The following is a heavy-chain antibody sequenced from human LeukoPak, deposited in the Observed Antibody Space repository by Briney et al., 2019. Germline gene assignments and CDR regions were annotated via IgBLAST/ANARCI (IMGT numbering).Heavy chain of an antibody. D-gene: IGHD4-17*01. V-gene: IGHV3-23*01. CDR1: GFTFSSYA. J-gene: IGHJ4*02. CDR3: AKGMSYGDYSGFDY. Sequence: GGSLRLSCAASGFTFSSYAMSWVRQAPGKGLEWVSAISGIGGSTYYADSVKGRFTISRDNSKNTLYLQMNSLRAEDTAVYYCAKGMSYGDYSGFDYWGQGTLVTVSS. CDR2: ISGIGGST.